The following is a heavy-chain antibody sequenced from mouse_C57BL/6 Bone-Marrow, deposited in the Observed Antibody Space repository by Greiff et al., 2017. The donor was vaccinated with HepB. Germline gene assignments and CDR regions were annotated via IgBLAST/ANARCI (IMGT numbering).Heavy chain of an antibody. CDR2: IWGVGST. J-gene: IGHJ1*03. CDR3: ARRGRRGYFDV. Sequence: QVPLKESGPGLVAPSQSLSISCTVSGFSFTSYVVDWVRQSPGKGLEWLGVIWGVGSTNYNSALKSRLSISKDNSKSQVFLKMNSLQTDDTAMYYCARRGRRGYFDVWGTGTTVTVSS. D-gene: IGHD3-1*01. V-gene: IGHV2-6*01. CDR1: GFSFTSYV.